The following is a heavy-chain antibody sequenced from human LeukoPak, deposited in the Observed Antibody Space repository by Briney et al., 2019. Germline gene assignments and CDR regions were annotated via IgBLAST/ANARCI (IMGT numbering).Heavy chain of an antibody. CDR2: IYPADSDT. D-gene: IGHD3-16*01. CDR1: GYSFTSYW. J-gene: IGHJ6*02. Sequence: GESLKISCKGSGYSFTSYWIGWVRQMPGKGLEWMGIIYPADSDTRYSPSFQGQVTISADKSISTAYLQWSSLKASDTAMYYCARHYEVPPYYYYGMDVWGQGTTVTVSS. V-gene: IGHV5-51*01. CDR3: ARHYEVPPYYYYGMDV.